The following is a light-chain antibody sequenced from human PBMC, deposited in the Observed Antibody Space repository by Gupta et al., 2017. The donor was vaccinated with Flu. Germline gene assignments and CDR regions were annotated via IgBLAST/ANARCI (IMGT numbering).Light chain of an antibody. J-gene: IGLJ1*01. CDR1: SSNIGSNT. V-gene: IGLV1-44*01. CDR2: SNN. CDR3: AAWDDSLNGYV. Sequence: SVLTQPPPPYGTPGQRVTISCSGSSSNIGSNTVNWYQQLPGTAPKLLIYSNNQRPSGVPDRFSGSKSGTSASLAISGLQSEDEADYYCAAWDDSLNGYVFGTGTKVTVL.